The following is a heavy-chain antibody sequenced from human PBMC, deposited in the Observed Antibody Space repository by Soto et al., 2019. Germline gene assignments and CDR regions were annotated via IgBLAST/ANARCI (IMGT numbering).Heavy chain of an antibody. CDR1: GGSIRSYY. CDR3: ARYGSGSSVWFDP. V-gene: IGHV4-59*01. J-gene: IGHJ5*02. D-gene: IGHD3-10*01. Sequence: SETLSLTCTVSGGSIRSYYWSWIRQPPGKGLECIGYIYYSGSTNYNPSLKSRVTISVDTSKNQFSLKLSSVTAADTAVYYCARYGSGSSVWFDPGGQGTLVT. CDR2: IYYSGST.